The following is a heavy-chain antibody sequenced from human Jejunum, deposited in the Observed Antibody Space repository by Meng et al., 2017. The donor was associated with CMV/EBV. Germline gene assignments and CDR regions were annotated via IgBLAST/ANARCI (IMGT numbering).Heavy chain of an antibody. V-gene: IGHV4-61*07. CDR1: GDSLSSGSYY. Sequence: SGDSLSSGSYYWSWIRQPPGKGLDWIGYIYYTGNTKYNPSLKSRVTMSIDRFKNQFSLKVTSVTAADTAMYFCAGQSDILTGPEDHWGQGTLVTVSS. CDR2: IYYTGNT. J-gene: IGHJ4*02. D-gene: IGHD3-9*01. CDR3: AGQSDILTGPEDH.